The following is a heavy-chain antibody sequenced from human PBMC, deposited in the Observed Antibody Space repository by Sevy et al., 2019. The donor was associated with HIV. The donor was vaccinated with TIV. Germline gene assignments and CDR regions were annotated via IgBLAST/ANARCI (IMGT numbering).Heavy chain of an antibody. D-gene: IGHD3-10*01. Sequence: ASVKVSCKASGYTFTSYDINWVRQATGQGLEWMGWMNPNGGNTGYAQKFQGRVTMTRNTSISTAYMGLSSLRSEDTGVYYCARDYYYGSGSYPSQYNYYGMDVWDQGTTVTVSS. CDR3: ARDYYYGSGSYPSQYNYYGMDV. V-gene: IGHV1-8*01. CDR2: MNPNGGNT. CDR1: GYTFTSYD. J-gene: IGHJ6*02.